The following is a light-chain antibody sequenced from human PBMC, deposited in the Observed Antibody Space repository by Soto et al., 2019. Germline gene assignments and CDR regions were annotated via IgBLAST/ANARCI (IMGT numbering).Light chain of an antibody. CDR1: SSDVGGYNY. V-gene: IGLV2-14*01. CDR3: SSYTSSSTPYV. Sequence: QSVLPQPASGSAFPGQSITISCTGTSSDVGGYNYVSWYQQHPGKAPKLMIYDVSNRPSGVSNRFSGSKSGNTASLTISGLQAEDEADYYCSSYTSSSTPYVFGTGTKVTVL. J-gene: IGLJ1*01. CDR2: DVS.